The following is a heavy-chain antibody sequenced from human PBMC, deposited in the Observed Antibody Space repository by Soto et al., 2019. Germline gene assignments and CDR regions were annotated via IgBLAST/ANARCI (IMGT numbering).Heavy chain of an antibody. J-gene: IGHJ6*02. Sequence: SETLSLTCTVSGGSISSSSYYWGWIRQPPGKGLEWIGSIYYSGSTYYNPSLKSRVTISVDTSKNQFSLKLSSVTAADTAVYYCARLWFGELFLSYYYGMDVWGQGTTVTVSS. CDR3: ARLWFGELFLSYYYGMDV. D-gene: IGHD3-10*01. CDR1: GGSISSSSYY. V-gene: IGHV4-39*01. CDR2: IYYSGST.